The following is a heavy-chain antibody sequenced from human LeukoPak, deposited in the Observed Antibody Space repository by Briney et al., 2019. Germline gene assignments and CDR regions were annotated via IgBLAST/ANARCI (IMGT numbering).Heavy chain of an antibody. CDR2: ITSGGDYI. CDR3: ARGHYDVLAASYKWTPDY. J-gene: IGHJ4*02. D-gene: IGHD3-9*01. CDR1: GFTFNTLN. Sequence: GGSLRLSCAASGFTFNTLNMNWVRQAPGKGLEWVSSITSGGDYIYYADSVKGRFTTSRDNAKNSLSLQLNSLRVEDTAVYFCARGHYDVLAASYKWTPDYWGQGTLVTVSS. V-gene: IGHV3-21*01.